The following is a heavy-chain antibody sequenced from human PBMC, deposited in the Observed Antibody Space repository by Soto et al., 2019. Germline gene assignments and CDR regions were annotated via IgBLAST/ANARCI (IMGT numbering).Heavy chain of an antibody. J-gene: IGHJ4*02. D-gene: IGHD3-3*02. CDR3: ASLISSDFDY. CDR1: GGSISSYY. Sequence: SETLSLTCTVSGGSISSYYWSWIRQPPGKGLEWIGYIYYSGSTNYNPSLKSRVTISVDTSKNQFSLKLSSVTAADTAVYYCASLISSDFDYWGQGTLVTVS. V-gene: IGHV4-59*01. CDR2: IYYSGST.